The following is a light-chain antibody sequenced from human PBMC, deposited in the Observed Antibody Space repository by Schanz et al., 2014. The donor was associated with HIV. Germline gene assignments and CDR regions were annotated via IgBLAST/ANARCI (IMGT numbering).Light chain of an antibody. J-gene: IGKJ2*01. CDR1: QSVSSSY. Sequence: EIVLTQSPGTLSLSPGERATLSCRASQSVSSSYLAWYQQKPGQAPRLLIYGASTRATGIPARFSGSGSGTDFTLTISSLQAEDVAVYYCQQYYNWLYTFGQGTKLEIK. CDR2: GAS. V-gene: IGKV3D-7*01. CDR3: QQYYNWLYT.